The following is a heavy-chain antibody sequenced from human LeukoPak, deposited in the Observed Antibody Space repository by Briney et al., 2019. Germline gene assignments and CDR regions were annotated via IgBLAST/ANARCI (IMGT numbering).Heavy chain of an antibody. V-gene: IGHV1-69*13. Sequence: SVKVSCKASGGTFSSYAISWVRQAPGQGLEWMGGIIPIFGTANYAQKFQGRVTITADESTSTAYMELSSLRSEDTAVYYCARDYCSSSSCSKIQFDLWGQGTLVTVSS. CDR1: GGTFSSYA. J-gene: IGHJ5*02. D-gene: IGHD2-2*01. CDR2: IIPIFGTA. CDR3: ARDYCSSSSCSKIQFDL.